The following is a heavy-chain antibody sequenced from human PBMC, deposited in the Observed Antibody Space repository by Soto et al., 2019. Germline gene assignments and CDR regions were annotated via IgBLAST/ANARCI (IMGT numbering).Heavy chain of an antibody. CDR2: INAGNGNT. D-gene: IGHD3-16*02. CDR3: ARETYYDYIWGSYRSAYFDY. V-gene: IGHV1-3*01. Sequence: ASVKVSCKASGYTFTSYAMHWVRQAPGQRLEWMGWINAGNGNTKYSQKFQGRVTITRDTSASTAYMELSSLRSEDTAVYYCARETYYDYIWGSYRSAYFDYWGQGTLVTVSS. CDR1: GYTFTSYA. J-gene: IGHJ4*02.